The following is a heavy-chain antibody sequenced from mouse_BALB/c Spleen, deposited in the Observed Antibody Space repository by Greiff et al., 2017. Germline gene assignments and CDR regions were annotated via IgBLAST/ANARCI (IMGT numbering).Heavy chain of an antibody. V-gene: IGHV2-9*02. CDR1: GFSLTSYG. Sequence: VQLQQSGPGLVAPSQSLSITCTVSGFSLTSYGVHWVRQPPGKGLEWLGVIWAGGSTNYNSALMSRLSISKDNSKSQVFLKMNSLQTDDTAMYYCARDENYYGYWYFDVWGAGTTVTVSS. J-gene: IGHJ1*01. D-gene: IGHD1-1*01. CDR3: ARDENYYGYWYFDV. CDR2: IWAGGST.